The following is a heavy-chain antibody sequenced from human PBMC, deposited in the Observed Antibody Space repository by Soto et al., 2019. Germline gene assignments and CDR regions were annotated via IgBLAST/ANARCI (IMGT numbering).Heavy chain of an antibody. CDR2: MNPNSGNT. CDR1: GYTFTSYD. CDR3: ARDLGSSDKRDAFDI. V-gene: IGHV1-8*01. Sequence: ASVKVSCKASGYTFTSYDINWVRQATGQGFEWMGWMNPNSGNTGYAQKFQGRVTMTRDTSITTAYMELSSLRSEDTAVYYCARDLGSSDKRDAFDIWGQGTMVTVSS. J-gene: IGHJ3*02. D-gene: IGHD2-2*01.